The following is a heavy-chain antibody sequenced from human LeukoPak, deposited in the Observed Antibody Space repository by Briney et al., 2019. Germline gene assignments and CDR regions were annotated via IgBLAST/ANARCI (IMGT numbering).Heavy chain of an antibody. D-gene: IGHD6-13*01. CDR1: GFTFSSNA. Sequence: PGGSLRLSCAASGFTFSSNAMSWVRQAPGKGLEWVSVISGSGDSTYYADSVKGRFAISRDNSKNTLYLQMNSLRAEDTAVYYCGWDYYMDVWGTGTTVTVSS. CDR2: ISGSGDST. V-gene: IGHV3-23*01. J-gene: IGHJ6*03. CDR3: GWDYYMDV.